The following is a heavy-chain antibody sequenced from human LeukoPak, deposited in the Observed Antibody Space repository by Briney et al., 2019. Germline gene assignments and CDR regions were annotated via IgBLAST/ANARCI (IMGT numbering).Heavy chain of an antibody. V-gene: IGHV3-48*03. CDR3: ARHRAHRDYFDY. Sequence: GGSLRLSCVASGFTFSSYEMNWVRQAPGKGLEWVSYISDRGTIYYADSVKGRFTISRDNAKNSLYLQMNSLRAEDTAVYYCARHRAHRDYFDYWGQGTLVTVSS. CDR2: ISDRGTI. J-gene: IGHJ4*02. CDR1: GFTFSSYE.